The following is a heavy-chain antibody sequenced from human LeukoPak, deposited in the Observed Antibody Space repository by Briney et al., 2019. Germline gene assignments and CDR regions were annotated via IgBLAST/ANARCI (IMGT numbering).Heavy chain of an antibody. CDR1: GDSVSSNSAA. V-gene: IGHV6-1*01. D-gene: IGHD1-26*01. Sequence: SQTLSLTCVISGDSVSSNSAAWNWIRQSPSRGLEWLGRTYYRSKWYYDYSVAVKSRVTINPDASKNQFSLQLSSVTPEDTAVYYCVRDPVGGSTIFDCWGQGTLVTVSS. CDR3: VRDPVGGSTIFDC. J-gene: IGHJ4*02. CDR2: TYYRSKWYY.